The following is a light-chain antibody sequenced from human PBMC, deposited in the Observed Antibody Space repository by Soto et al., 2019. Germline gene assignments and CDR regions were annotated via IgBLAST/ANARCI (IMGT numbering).Light chain of an antibody. CDR1: GSDVGFYNY. V-gene: IGLV2-8*01. Sequence: QSALTQPPSASGSPGESVTISCTGSGSDVGFYNYVSWYQQHPGKVPKLIIYEVTKRPSGVPDRFSGSKSGNTASLTVSGLQAEDEADYYCQSYDTGLSARYVFGTGTKVTVL. J-gene: IGLJ1*01. CDR3: QSYDTGLSARYV. CDR2: EVT.